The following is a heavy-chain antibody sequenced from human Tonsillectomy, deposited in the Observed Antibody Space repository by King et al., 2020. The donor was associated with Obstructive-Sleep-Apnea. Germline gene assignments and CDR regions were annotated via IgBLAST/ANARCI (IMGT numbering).Heavy chain of an antibody. D-gene: IGHD3-22*01. CDR3: AGDDYDSSGYYYGY. CDR2: IYHSGST. J-gene: IGHJ4*02. CDR1: GYSISSGYY. V-gene: IGHV4-38-2*02. Sequence: QLQESGPGLVKPSETLSLTCTVSGYSISSGYYWGWIRQPPGKGLEWIGSIYHSGSTYYNPSLKSRVTISVDTSKNQFSLKLSSVTAADTAVYYCAGDDYDSSGYYYGYWGQGTLVTVSS.